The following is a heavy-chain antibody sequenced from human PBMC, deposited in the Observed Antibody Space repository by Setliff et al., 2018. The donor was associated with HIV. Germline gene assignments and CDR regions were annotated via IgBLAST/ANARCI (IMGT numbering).Heavy chain of an antibody. CDR1: GGSISNSRYY. CDR2: IYYSGST. D-gene: IGHD3-22*01. Sequence: PSETLSLTCTVSGGSISNSRYYWSWIRQPPGKGLKWIGSIYYSGSTYYNPSLKSRVTISVDTSKNQFSLNLTSVTAADTAVYYCARSLRDSSGYYHSYWYFDLWGRGTLVTVSS. V-gene: IGHV4-39*01. J-gene: IGHJ2*01. CDR3: ARSLRDSSGYYHSYWYFDL.